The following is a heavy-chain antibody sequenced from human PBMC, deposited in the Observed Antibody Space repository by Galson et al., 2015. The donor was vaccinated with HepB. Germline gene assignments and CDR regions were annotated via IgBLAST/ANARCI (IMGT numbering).Heavy chain of an antibody. J-gene: IGHJ6*02. CDR2: TYYRSKWYN. CDR3: ARISFGLDNVVVPAASYYGMDV. V-gene: IGHV6-1*01. CDR1: GDSVSSNSAA. Sequence: CAISGDSVSSNSAAWNWIRQSPSRGLEWLGRTYYRSKWYNDYAVSVKSRITINPDTSKNQFSLQLNSVTPEDTAVYYCARISFGLDNVVVPAASYYGMDVWGQGTTVTVSS. D-gene: IGHD2-2*03.